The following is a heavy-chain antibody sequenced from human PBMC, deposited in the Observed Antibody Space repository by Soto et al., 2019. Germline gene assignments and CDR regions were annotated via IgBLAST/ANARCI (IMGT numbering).Heavy chain of an antibody. CDR1: GGSFSTYY. Sequence: SETLSLICVVSGGSFSTYYYSWIRQSPGKGLEWIGEINHNGNNNYSPSLKSRVTMSLDTSKNQFSLKLTSVTAADTAVYYCARGGSNDWQVAFDIWGQGTMVTVS. CDR3: ARGGSNDWQVAFDI. V-gene: IGHV4-34*01. D-gene: IGHD3-9*01. CDR2: INHNGNN. J-gene: IGHJ3*02.